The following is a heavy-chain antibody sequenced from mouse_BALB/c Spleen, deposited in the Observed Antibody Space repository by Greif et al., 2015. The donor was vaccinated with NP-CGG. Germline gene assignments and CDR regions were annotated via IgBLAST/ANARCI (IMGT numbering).Heavy chain of an antibody. D-gene: IGHD2-14*01. V-gene: IGHV1-7*01. CDR2: INPSTGYT. CDR1: GYTFTSYW. J-gene: IGHJ4*01. CDR3: ARIGGSYAVDY. Sequence: VQLQQSGAELAKPGASVKMSCKASGYTFTSYWMHWVKQRPGQGLEWIGYINPSTGYTEYNQKFKDKATLTADKSSSTAYMQLSSLTSEDSAVYYCARIGGSYAVDYWSQGTSVTVSS.